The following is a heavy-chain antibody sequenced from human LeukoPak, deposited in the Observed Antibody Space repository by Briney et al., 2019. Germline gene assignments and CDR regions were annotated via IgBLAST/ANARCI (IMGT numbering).Heavy chain of an antibody. D-gene: IGHD6-19*01. CDR2: ISGGGITT. CDR1: GFTFSNYA. J-gene: IGHJ4*02. V-gene: IGHV3-23*01. CDR3: PRQSYASGWNPFDY. Sequence: GGSLRLSCAASGFTFSNYAMSWVRQAPGKGREWVSTISGGGITTYYADSAKGRFTISRDNSKNTMFLQMNSLRADDTAVYYCPRQSYASGWNPFDYWGQGILVTVSS.